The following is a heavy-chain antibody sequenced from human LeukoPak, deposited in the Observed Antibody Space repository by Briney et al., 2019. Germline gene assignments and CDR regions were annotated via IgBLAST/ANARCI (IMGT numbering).Heavy chain of an antibody. J-gene: IGHJ3*02. Sequence: SETLSLTCAVSGGSISSGGYSWSWIRQPPGKGLEWIGYIYHSGSTYYNPSLKSRVTISVGRSKNQFSLKLSSVTAADTAVYYCARSITIFGVPSREAFDIWGQGTMVTVSS. V-gene: IGHV4-30-2*01. D-gene: IGHD3-3*01. CDR3: ARSITIFGVPSREAFDI. CDR1: GGSISSGGYS. CDR2: IYHSGST.